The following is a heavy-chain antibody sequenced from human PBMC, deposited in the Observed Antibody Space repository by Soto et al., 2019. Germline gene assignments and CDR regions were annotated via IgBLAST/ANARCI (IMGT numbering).Heavy chain of an antibody. CDR1: GYTFTGHY. CDR3: AREPLGRAAHGFEI. D-gene: IGHD3-10*01. CDR2: INPNSVGT. Sequence: ASVKVSCKASGYTFTGHYMHWARQAPGQGHEWMGWINPNSVGTNYAQKFQGRVTMTRATTISTAYMELSRLRSDDTAVYYCAREPLGRAAHGFEILGQGTMGAVSS. J-gene: IGHJ3*02. V-gene: IGHV1-2*02.